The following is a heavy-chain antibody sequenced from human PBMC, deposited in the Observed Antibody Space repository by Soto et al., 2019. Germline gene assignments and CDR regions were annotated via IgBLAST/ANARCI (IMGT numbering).Heavy chain of an antibody. V-gene: IGHV3-30*18. CDR1: GFTFSSYG. D-gene: IGHD4-17*01. Sequence: QVQLVESGGGVVQPGRSLRLSCAASGFTFSSYGMHWVRQAPGKGLEWVAVISYDGSNKYYADSVKGRFTISRDNSKNPLYLQMNSLRAEDTAVYYCAKDIPLYSYGDYGSGYGGQGTLVTVSS. CDR3: AKDIPLYSYGDYGSGY. J-gene: IGHJ4*02. CDR2: ISYDGSNK.